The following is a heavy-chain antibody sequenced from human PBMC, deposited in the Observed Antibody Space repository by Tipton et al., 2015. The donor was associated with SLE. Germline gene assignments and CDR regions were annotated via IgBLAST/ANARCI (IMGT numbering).Heavy chain of an antibody. J-gene: IGHJ4*02. CDR2: IYYSGST. CDR1: VGSIRSSSYY. V-gene: IGHV4-39*07. Sequence: TLSLTCTVSVGSIRSSSYYWGWIRQPPGKGLEWIGSIYYSGSTYYNPSLKSRVTISVDTSKNQFSLKLSSVTAADTAVYYCARDRGIYFDYWGQGTLVTVSS. D-gene: IGHD3-10*01. CDR3: ARDRGIYFDY.